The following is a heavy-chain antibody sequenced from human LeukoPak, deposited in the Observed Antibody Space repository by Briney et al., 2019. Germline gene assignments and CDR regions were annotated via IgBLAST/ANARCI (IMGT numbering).Heavy chain of an antibody. Sequence: GASVKVSCKASGYTFTGYYMHWVRQAPGQGLEWMGWINPNSGGTNYAQKFQGRVTMTRDTSISTAYMELSRLRSDDAAVYYCATLANTVTNVDDYWGQGTLVTVSS. CDR1: GYTFTGYY. CDR3: ATLANTVTNVDDY. J-gene: IGHJ4*02. CDR2: INPNSGGT. V-gene: IGHV1-2*02. D-gene: IGHD4-11*01.